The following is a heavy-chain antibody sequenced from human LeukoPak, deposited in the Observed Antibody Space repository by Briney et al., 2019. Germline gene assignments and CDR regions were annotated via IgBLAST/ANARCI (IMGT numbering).Heavy chain of an antibody. D-gene: IGHD1-26*01. J-gene: IGHJ4*02. CDR3: ARSLSGSSGAISY. Sequence: SETLSLTCTVSGYSISTGYYWGWIRQPPGKGLEWIGSIYHSGSTYYKPSLKSRVTISVDTSKNQFSLKLSSVTAADTAVYYCARSLSGSSGAISYWGQGTLVTVSS. CDR1: GYSISTGYY. V-gene: IGHV4-38-2*02. CDR2: IYHSGST.